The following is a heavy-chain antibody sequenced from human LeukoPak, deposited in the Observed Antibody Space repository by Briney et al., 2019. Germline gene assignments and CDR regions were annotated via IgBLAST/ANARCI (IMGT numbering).Heavy chain of an antibody. CDR1: GFTFSSYA. V-gene: IGHV3-30-3*01. D-gene: IGHD1-20*01. CDR2: ISYDGSNK. Sequence: PGGSLRLSCAASGFTFSSYAMHWVRQAPGKGLEWVAVISYDGSNKYYADSVKGRFTISRDNSKNTLYLQMNSLRAEDTAVYYCARVYNWNRYYFDYWGQGTLVTVSS. J-gene: IGHJ4*02. CDR3: ARVYNWNRYYFDY.